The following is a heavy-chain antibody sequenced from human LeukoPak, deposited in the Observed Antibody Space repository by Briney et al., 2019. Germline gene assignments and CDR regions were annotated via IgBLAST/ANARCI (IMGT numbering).Heavy chain of an antibody. CDR2: ISYHGSNK. J-gene: IGHJ5*02. D-gene: IGHD1-26*01. Sequence: EGSLRLSCAASGFIFSHYTMTWVRQAPGKGLEWVALISYHGSNKYYTDSVKGRFTISRDNSKNTLYLQMNSLRPEDTAVYYCAKDQLVGGTGGWLDPWGQGTLVTVSS. CDR1: GFIFSHYT. CDR3: AKDQLVGGTGGWLDP. V-gene: IGHV3-30*18.